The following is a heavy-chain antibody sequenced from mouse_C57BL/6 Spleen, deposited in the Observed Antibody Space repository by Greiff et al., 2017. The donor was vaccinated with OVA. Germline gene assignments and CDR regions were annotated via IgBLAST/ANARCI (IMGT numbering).Heavy chain of an antibody. Sequence: VQLQQPGAELVRPGSSVKLSCKASGNTFTSYWMHWVKQRPIQGLEWIGNIDPSDSETHYNQKFKDKATLTVDKSSSTAYMQLSSLTSEDSAVYYCASEGVTGPWFAYWGQGTLVTVSA. CDR2: IDPSDSET. D-gene: IGHD4-1*01. CDR1: GNTFTSYW. V-gene: IGHV1-52*01. CDR3: ASEGVTGPWFAY. J-gene: IGHJ3*01.